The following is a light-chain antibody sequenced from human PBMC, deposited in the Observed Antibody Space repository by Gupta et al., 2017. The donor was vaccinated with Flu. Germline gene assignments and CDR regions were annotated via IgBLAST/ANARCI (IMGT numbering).Light chain of an antibody. CDR1: QTRCARSKNQKY. J-gene: IGKJ1*01. V-gene: IGKV4-1*01. Sequence: SRGERATTNYGSGQTRCARSKNQKYFAWYQQKPGQPPKLIMYWASTRDSGVPDRFSGSGSGTDFTLTISGREAEDVAVYYCQQEVNRPGTFGHGTKLEIK. CDR2: WAS. CDR3: QQEVNRPGT.